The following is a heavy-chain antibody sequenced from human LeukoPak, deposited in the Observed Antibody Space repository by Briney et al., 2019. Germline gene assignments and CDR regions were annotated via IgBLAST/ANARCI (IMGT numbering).Heavy chain of an antibody. CDR1: GYSFTSYW. V-gene: IGHV5-51*01. Sequence: GESLKIPCKGSGYSFTSYWIGWVRQMPGKGLEWMGIIYPGDSDTRYSPSFQGQVTISADKSISTAYLQWSSLKASDTAMYYCARPQPDYGDPFDYWGQGTLVTVSS. CDR3: ARPQPDYGDPFDY. J-gene: IGHJ4*02. D-gene: IGHD4-17*01. CDR2: IYPGDSDT.